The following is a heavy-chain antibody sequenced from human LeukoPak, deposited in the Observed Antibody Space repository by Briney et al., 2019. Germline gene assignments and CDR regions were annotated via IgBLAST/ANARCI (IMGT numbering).Heavy chain of an antibody. CDR3: ARGYTGGWYYDY. J-gene: IGHJ4*02. CDR1: GFTFSSHW. CDR2: IKQEGSEN. V-gene: IGHV3-7*01. Sequence: GGSLSLSWAASGFTFSSHWMSWVRQAPGKGREWVANIKQEGSENYYVDSVKGRFTISRDNAKNSLYLQMNSLRAEDTAVYCCARGYTGGWYYDYWGQATMVTVSS. D-gene: IGHD6-19*01.